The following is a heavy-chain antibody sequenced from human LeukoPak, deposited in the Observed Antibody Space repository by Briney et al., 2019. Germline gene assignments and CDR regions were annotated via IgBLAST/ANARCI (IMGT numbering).Heavy chain of an antibody. Sequence: GSLRLSCAASGSPLRIYGMHWVRQAPGKGLEWVASISYVGSNENYGDSVKGRFSVSRDNSENTLDLHINSLRAEDTAVYYCVKERERAARFYLDYWGQGTLVTVSS. D-gene: IGHD1-26*01. CDR1: GSPLRIYG. CDR2: ISYVGSNE. V-gene: IGHV3-30*18. J-gene: IGHJ4*02. CDR3: VKERERAARFYLDY.